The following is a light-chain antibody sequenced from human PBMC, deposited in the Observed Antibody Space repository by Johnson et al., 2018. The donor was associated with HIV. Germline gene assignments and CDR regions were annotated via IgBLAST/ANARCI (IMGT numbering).Light chain of an antibody. CDR3: GTWDSSLGSGLYV. Sequence: QSVLTQPPSVSAAPGQKVTISCSGSSSKIGNNYVSWYQQLPGTAPKLLIYDNNKRPSGIPDRFSGSKSGTSATLAITGLQTGDEADYYCGTWDSSLGSGLYVFGTGTKVTVL. CDR2: DNN. V-gene: IGLV1-51*01. CDR1: SSKIGNNY. J-gene: IGLJ1*01.